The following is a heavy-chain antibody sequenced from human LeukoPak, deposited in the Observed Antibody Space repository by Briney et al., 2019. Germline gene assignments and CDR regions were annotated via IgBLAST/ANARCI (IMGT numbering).Heavy chain of an antibody. Sequence: GGSLRLSCAASGFTFSSDSMNWVRQAPWKGLEWVSHITASGTAMFYADSVKGRFTISRDNAKNSLYLQMNSLRDEDTAVYYCASSGSYRFDYWGQGTLVTVSS. V-gene: IGHV3-48*02. CDR2: ITASGTAM. CDR1: GFTFSSDS. J-gene: IGHJ4*02. D-gene: IGHD1-26*01. CDR3: ASSGSYRFDY.